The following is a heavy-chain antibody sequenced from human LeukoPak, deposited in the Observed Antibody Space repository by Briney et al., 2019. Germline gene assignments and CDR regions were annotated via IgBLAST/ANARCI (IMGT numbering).Heavy chain of an antibody. V-gene: IGHV3-66*01. D-gene: IGHD5-12*01. CDR1: GFTVSGNY. Sequence: GGSLRLSCAASGFTVSGNYMNWVRQAPGKGLEWVSVIYNSGNTYYADSVRGRFLISRDNSKNTLYLQMNNLRAEDTAVYYCACIDYHNYWGQGTLVTVSS. J-gene: IGHJ4*02. CDR3: ACIDYHNY. CDR2: IYNSGNT.